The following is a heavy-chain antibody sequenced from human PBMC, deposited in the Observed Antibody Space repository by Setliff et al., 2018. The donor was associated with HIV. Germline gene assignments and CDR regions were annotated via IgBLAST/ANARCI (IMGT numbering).Heavy chain of an antibody. CDR2: FRGDDRTT. Sequence: PGGSLRLSCAVSGFTLTSSWIHWVRQAPEKGLVWVSRFRGDDRTTNYADSVKGRFTFSSDNAKNTVYLQMDALRAEDTAVYYCARALYGSDSLLDSWGQGTLVTVSS. J-gene: IGHJ4*02. D-gene: IGHD1-26*01. V-gene: IGHV3-74*01. CDR1: GFTLTSSW. CDR3: ARALYGSDSLLDS.